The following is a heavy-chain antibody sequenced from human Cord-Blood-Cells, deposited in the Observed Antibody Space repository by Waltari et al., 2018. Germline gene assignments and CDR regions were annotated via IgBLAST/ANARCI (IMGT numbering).Heavy chain of an antibody. D-gene: IGHD6-19*01. CDR1: GGSISSSSYY. V-gene: IGHV4-39*07. CDR2: IYDSGST. Sequence: QLQLQESGPGLVKPSETLSRTCTVSGGSISSSSYYWGWIRQPPGKGLEWIGSIYDSGSTYYNPSLKSRVTISVDTSKNQLSLKLSSVTAADTAVYYCARRTYSSGWYDYWGQGTLVTVSS. CDR3: ARRTYSSGWYDY. J-gene: IGHJ4*02.